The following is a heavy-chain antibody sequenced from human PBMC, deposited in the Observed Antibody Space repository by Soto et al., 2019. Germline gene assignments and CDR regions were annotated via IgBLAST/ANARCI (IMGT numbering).Heavy chain of an antibody. CDR3: ARDIRVVAATPHAFDI. D-gene: IGHD2-15*01. V-gene: IGHV4-39*07. CDR2: IYYSGST. CDR1: ISSSSYY. Sequence: ISSSSYYWGWIRQPPGKGLEWIGSIYYSGSTYYNPSLKSRVTISVDTSKNQFSLKLSSVTAADTAVYYCARDIRVVAATPHAFDIWGQGTMVTVSS. J-gene: IGHJ3*02.